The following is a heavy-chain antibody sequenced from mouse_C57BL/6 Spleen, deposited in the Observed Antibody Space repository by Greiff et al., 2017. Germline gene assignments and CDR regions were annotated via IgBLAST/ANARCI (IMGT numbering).Heavy chain of an antibody. Sequence: QVQLQQPGAELVMPGASVKLSCKASGYTFTSYWMHWVKQRPGQGLEWIGEIDPSDSYTNYNQKFTGKSTLTVDKSSSTAYMQLSSLTSEDSAVYYCARKARYDGYYAMDYWGQGTSVTVSS. CDR3: ARKARYDGYYAMDY. CDR2: IDPSDSYT. D-gene: IGHD2-12*01. V-gene: IGHV1-69*01. CDR1: GYTFTSYW. J-gene: IGHJ4*01.